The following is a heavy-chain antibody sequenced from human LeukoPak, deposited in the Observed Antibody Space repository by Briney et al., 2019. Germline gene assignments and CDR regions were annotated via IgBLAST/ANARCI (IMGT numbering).Heavy chain of an antibody. Sequence: GSSVKVSCKASGGTFSSYAISWVRQAPGQGLEWMGRIIPILGIANYAQKFQGRVTITADKSTSTAYMELSSLRSEDTAVYYCARAYCSGGSCYQYNWFDPWGQGTLVTVSS. J-gene: IGHJ5*02. CDR2: IIPILGIA. CDR3: ARAYCSGGSCYQYNWFDP. CDR1: GGTFSSYA. V-gene: IGHV1-69*04. D-gene: IGHD2-15*01.